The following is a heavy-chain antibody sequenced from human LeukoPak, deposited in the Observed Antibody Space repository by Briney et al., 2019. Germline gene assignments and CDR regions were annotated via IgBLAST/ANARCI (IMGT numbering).Heavy chain of an antibody. Sequence: GGSLRLSCAASGFTVSSNYMSWVRQAPGKGLEWVSVIYSGGSTYYADSVEGRFTISRDNSKNTLYLQMNSLRAEDTAVYYCARGATSYYDSSGYYGYYYYYMDVWGKGTTVTVSS. D-gene: IGHD3-22*01. CDR3: ARGATSYYDSSGYYGYYYYYMDV. CDR1: GFTVSSNY. J-gene: IGHJ6*03. V-gene: IGHV3-53*01. CDR2: IYSGGST.